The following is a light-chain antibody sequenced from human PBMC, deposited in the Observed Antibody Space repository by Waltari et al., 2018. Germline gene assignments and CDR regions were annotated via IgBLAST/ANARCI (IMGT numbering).Light chain of an antibody. V-gene: IGKV3-20*01. Sequence: EIVLTQSPGTLSLSPGERATLSCRASQSVSSSYLAWYQQKPGQAPSLLIYGASSRATGIPDRFSGSGSGTYFTRTISILEPEDFAVYYCQQYGSSPAYTFGQGTKLEIK. CDR1: QSVSSSY. CDR3: QQYGSSPAYT. CDR2: GAS. J-gene: IGKJ2*01.